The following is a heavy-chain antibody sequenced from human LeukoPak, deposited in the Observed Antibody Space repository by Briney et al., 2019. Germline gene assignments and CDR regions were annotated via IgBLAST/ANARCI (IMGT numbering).Heavy chain of an antibody. V-gene: IGHV4-59*01. J-gene: IGHJ4*02. CDR3: ARVGTVTHGGFDY. CDR2: IYYSGST. Sequence: SETLSLTCTVSGGSISSYYWSWIRQPPGKGLEWIGYIYYSGSTNYNPSLKSRVTISVDTSKNQFSLKLSSVTAADTAVYYCARVGTVTHGGFDYWGQGTQVTVSS. D-gene: IGHD4-17*01. CDR1: GGSISSYY.